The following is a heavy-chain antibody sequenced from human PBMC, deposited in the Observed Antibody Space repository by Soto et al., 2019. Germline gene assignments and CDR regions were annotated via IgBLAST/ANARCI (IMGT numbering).Heavy chain of an antibody. V-gene: IGHV6-1*01. CDR2: SYYRSKWYK. J-gene: IGHJ6*02. Sequence: SPTLSVTCAISGESVSTNSAAWYWIRPAASRGLEWLGRSYYRSKWYKDYAVSVQSRMTINPDTSKNQFSLQLNSVTPEDTAVYYCARCGSYSADYYYDNGMDVWAQGTTVTIS. CDR1: GESVSTNSAA. D-gene: IGHD1-26*01. CDR3: ARCGSYSADYYYDNGMDV.